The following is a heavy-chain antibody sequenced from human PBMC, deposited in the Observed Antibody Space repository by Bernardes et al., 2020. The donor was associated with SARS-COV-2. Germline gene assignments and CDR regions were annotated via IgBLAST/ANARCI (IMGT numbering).Heavy chain of an antibody. CDR2: IGGSGVST. D-gene: IGHD6-6*01. V-gene: IGHV3-23*01. J-gene: IGHJ4*02. CDR3: AKELGFCRPFDF. CDR1: GFTFSSYG. Sequence: GGSLRLSCAASGFTFSSYGMSWVRQAPGKGLEYVSAIGGSGVSTYYADSVKGRFTISRDNSKNTLYLQMDSLRAEDTAVYFCAKELGFCRPFDFWGQGTLVTVSS.